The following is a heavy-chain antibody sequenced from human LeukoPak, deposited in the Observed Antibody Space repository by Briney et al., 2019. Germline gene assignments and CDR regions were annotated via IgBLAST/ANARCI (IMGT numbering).Heavy chain of an antibody. V-gene: IGHV4-4*07. CDR3: ARCAYCSGTSCCLGAFDY. J-gene: IGHJ4*02. CDR2: IYTSGST. Sequence: PSETLSLTCTVSGGSFSSYYWSWIRQPAGKGLEWIGRIYTSGSTNYNPSLKSRVTMSVDASKNQFSLKLSSVTAADTAVYYCARCAYCSGTSCCLGAFDYWGQGTLVTVSS. D-gene: IGHD2-2*01. CDR1: GGSFSSYY.